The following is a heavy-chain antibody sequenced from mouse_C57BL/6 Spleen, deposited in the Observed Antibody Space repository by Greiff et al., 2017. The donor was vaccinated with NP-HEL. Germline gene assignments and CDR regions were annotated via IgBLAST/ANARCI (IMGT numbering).Heavy chain of an antibody. D-gene: IGHD2-1*01. CDR1: GFTFSSYA. J-gene: IGHJ1*03. CDR3: ARGGNYSYWYFDV. Sequence: EVQLVESGGGLVKPGGSLKLSCAASGFTFSSYAMSWVRQTPEKRLEWVATISDGGSYTYYPDNVKGRFTISRDNAKNNLYLQMSHLKSEDTAMYYCARGGNYSYWYFDVWGTGTTVTVSS. CDR2: ISDGGSYT. V-gene: IGHV5-4*01.